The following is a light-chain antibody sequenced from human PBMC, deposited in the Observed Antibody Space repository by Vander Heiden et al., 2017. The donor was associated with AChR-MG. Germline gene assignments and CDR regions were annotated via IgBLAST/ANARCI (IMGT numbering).Light chain of an antibody. CDR3: AAWDDSLSVV. Sequence: SVLTQPPSASVTPGQRVTVSCAGSSSNIESNYVYWYQHLPGTAPKLLIYRNNQRPSGVPDRFSGSKSGTSASLAISGLRSEDEADYYCAAWDDSLSVVFGGGTKLTVL. J-gene: IGLJ2*01. CDR2: RNN. CDR1: SSNIESNY. V-gene: IGLV1-47*01.